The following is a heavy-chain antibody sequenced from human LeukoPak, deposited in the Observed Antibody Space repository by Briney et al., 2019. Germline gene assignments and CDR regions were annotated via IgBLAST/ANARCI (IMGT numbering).Heavy chain of an antibody. Sequence: GGPLRLSCEASGFTFGTYGMTWVRQSPGKGLEWVSGITGSSTWTYYADSVRGRFTISRDNARNTLHLQMNNLTADDTAIYYCARELVSLGTGYFDLWGRGTLVTVSS. D-gene: IGHD7-27*01. CDR3: ARELVSLGTGYFDL. CDR1: GFTFGTYG. V-gene: IGHV3-23*01. CDR2: ITGSSTWT. J-gene: IGHJ2*01.